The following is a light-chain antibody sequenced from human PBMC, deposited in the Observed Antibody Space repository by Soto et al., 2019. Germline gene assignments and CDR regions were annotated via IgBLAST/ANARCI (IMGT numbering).Light chain of an antibody. CDR3: QRYNTVRWS. J-gene: IGKJ1*01. Sequence: DIQMTQSPSSLSAFVGDRVTITCRASLAISNYLAWYQQKPGKAPNLLIHGASTLHSGVPSRFAGSGSGTEFSLTITTLQPDDVATYDCQRYNTVRWSFGQGTKVEIK. CDR1: LAISNY. V-gene: IGKV1-27*01. CDR2: GAS.